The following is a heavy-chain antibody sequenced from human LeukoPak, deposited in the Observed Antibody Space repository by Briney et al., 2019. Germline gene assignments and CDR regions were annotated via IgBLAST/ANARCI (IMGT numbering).Heavy chain of an antibody. V-gene: IGHV1-69*05. CDR1: GGTFSSYA. J-gene: IGHJ5*02. CDR2: IIPIFGTA. D-gene: IGHD6-13*01. Sequence: SVKVPCKASGGTFSSYAISWVRQAPGQGLEWMGRIIPIFGTANYAQKFQGRVTITTDESTSTAYMELSSLRSEDTAVYYCARGLHSSSWDLNWFDPWGQGTLVTVSS. CDR3: ARGLHSSSWDLNWFDP.